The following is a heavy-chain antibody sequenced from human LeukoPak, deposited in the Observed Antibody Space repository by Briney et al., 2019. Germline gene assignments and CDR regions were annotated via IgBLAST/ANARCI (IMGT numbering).Heavy chain of an antibody. CDR3: AKGGSNGNDYSSFDI. CDR1: GFTLSRYF. CDR2: IHSGGST. J-gene: IGHJ3*02. D-gene: IGHD5-12*01. Sequence: GGSLRLSCAASGFTLSRYFMSWVRQAPGKGLEWVSVIHSGGSTLYADSVKGRFTISRHNSKNTLYLQVNSLGAEDTAVYFCAKGGSNGNDYSSFDIWGQGTMVTVSS. V-gene: IGHV3-53*04.